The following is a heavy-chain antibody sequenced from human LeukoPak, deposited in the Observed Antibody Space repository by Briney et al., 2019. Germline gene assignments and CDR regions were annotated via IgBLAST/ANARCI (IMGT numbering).Heavy chain of an antibody. CDR2: IYPGDSDT. CDR3: ARQLGTSSNYDYYYMDI. V-gene: IGHV5-51*01. CDR1: GYTFASYW. Sequence: GESLKISCKGSGYTFASYWIGWVRQMPRQGLEWMGIIYPGDSDTRDSPPFQGQVTISADKSISTAYLQWSSLKASDTAMYYCARQLGTSSNYDYYYMDIWGTGTTVTVSS. D-gene: IGHD6-6*01. J-gene: IGHJ6*03.